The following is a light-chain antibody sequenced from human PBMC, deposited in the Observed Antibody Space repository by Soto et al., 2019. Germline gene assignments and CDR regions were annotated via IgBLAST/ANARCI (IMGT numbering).Light chain of an antibody. Sequence: EIVLTQSPGTLSFSPGERATLSCRASQSVSSSYLAWYQQKPGQAPRLLIYGASSRATGIPDRFSGSGSGTDFTLTISSMQAEDVGAYYCLQYYSHPFTFGGGTKVDIK. CDR1: QSVSSSY. J-gene: IGKJ4*01. V-gene: IGKV3-20*01. CDR3: LQYYSHPFT. CDR2: GAS.